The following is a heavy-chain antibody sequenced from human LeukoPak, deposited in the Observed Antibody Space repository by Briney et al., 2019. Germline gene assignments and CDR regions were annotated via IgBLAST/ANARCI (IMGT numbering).Heavy chain of an antibody. CDR3: ARHIKNYGPGKGSFDP. V-gene: IGHV4-59*01. J-gene: IGHJ5*02. D-gene: IGHD3-10*01. CDR1: DDSMSTYY. CDR2: MYYSGTT. Sequence: PSETLSLTCSVSDDSMSTYYWSWIRQPPGKGLEWIASMYYSGTTNYNPSLKRRVTISLDTSENQFSLKLTSVTAADTAVYYCARHIKNYGPGKGSFDPWGQGILVTVSS.